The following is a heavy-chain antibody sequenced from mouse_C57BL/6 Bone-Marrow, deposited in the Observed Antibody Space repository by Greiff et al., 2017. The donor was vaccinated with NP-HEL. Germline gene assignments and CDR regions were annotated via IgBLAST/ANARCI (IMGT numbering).Heavy chain of an antibody. D-gene: IGHD1-1*01. CDR1: GFNIKDDY. CDR3: TVYYYGSSLYYVDY. CDR2: IDPENGDT. Sequence: EVQLQQSGAELVRPGASVKLSCTASGFNIKDDYMHWVKQRPEQGLEWIGWIDPENGDTEYAAKFQGKATIPADTSSNTAYLQLSSLTSEDTAVYYCTVYYYGSSLYYVDYWGQGTTLTVSS. J-gene: IGHJ2*01. V-gene: IGHV14-4*01.